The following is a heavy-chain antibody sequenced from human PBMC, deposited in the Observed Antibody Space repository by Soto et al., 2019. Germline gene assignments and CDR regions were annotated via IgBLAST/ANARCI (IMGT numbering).Heavy chain of an antibody. CDR2: ISGGIGST. CDR3: AKLRGRGIFEY. J-gene: IGHJ4*02. CDR1: GFSFGVYA. Sequence: EVQLLESGGGLIQPGRSLRLSCAASGFSFGVYAMSWVRQAPGMGLEWVATISGGIGSTYYADAVKGRFTISRDISRSTLDLQMNSLRVEDTALYYCAKLRGRGIFEYWGQGTMVTISS. D-gene: IGHD1-26*01. V-gene: IGHV3-23*01.